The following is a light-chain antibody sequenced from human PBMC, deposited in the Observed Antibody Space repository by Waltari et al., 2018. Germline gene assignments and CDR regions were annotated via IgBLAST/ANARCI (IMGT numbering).Light chain of an antibody. J-gene: IGKJ1*01. Sequence: EIVLTQSPCTLSLSPGERATLSCRASQSVTSSSLARYQQKPGQAPRLLMFGASSRATGTPDRFSGSGSGTDFTLTISRLEPEDFAVYYCQQYGSSPWTFGQGTKVEIK. V-gene: IGKV3-20*01. CDR2: GAS. CDR3: QQYGSSPWT. CDR1: QSVTSSS.